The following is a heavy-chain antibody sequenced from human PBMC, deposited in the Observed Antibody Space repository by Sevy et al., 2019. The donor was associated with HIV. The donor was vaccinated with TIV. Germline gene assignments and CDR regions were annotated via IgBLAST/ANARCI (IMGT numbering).Heavy chain of an antibody. V-gene: IGHV3-7*01. D-gene: IGHD5-12*01. J-gene: IGHJ6*02. CDR2: INQDGSEK. CDR1: GFTFKSYW. Sequence: GGSLRLSCAASGFTFKSYWMTWVRQAPGKGLEWVANINQDGSEKYYSDSLKGRFSISRDNSKNSVHLQINTLRAEDTAVYYCAREGSAYDTYYYHYAMDAWGQGTTVTVSS. CDR3: AREGSAYDTYYYHYAMDA.